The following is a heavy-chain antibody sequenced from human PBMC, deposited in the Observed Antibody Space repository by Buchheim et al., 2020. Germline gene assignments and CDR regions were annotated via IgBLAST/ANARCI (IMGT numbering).Heavy chain of an antibody. V-gene: IGHV3-11*01. J-gene: IGHJ4*02. D-gene: IGHD4-23*01. CDR3: AKAPEGFYGGTQNYFDT. CDR2: ISGSGTLT. CDR1: GFTFSDYY. Sequence: QVQLVESGGGLVKPGGSLRLSCAASGFTFSDYYMTWVRQAPGKGLEWVAGISGSGTLTFYADSVKGRFTISRDNSKNTLSLQMNSLRAEDTAVYYCAKAPEGFYGGTQNYFDTWGQG.